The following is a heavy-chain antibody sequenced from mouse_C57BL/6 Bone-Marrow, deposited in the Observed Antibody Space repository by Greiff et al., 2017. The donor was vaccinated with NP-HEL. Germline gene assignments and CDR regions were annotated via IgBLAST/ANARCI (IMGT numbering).Heavy chain of an antibody. Sequence: VQGVESGPGLVQPSQSLSITCTVSGFSLTSYGVHWVRQSPGKGLEWLGVIWRGGSTDYNAAFMSRLSITKDNSKSQVFFKMNSLQADDTAIYYCAKNRYDGYYEFAYWGQGTLVTVSA. V-gene: IGHV2-5*01. J-gene: IGHJ3*01. CDR2: IWRGGST. CDR1: GFSLTSYG. D-gene: IGHD2-3*01. CDR3: AKNRYDGYYEFAY.